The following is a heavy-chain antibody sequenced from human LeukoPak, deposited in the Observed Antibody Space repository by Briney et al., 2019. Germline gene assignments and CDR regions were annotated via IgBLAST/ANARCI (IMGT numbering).Heavy chain of an antibody. J-gene: IGHJ4*02. Sequence: PGGSLRLSCAASGFTLSSYDMSWVRQAPGKGLEWVAYISGTGSIIQYADSVRGRFTISRDTAENSLSLQIDSLRGEDTANYYCVRCRYFHTSTVFPLDDWGQGTLVTVSS. CDR3: VRCRYFHTSTVFPLDD. D-gene: IGHD3-9*01. CDR2: ISGTGSII. V-gene: IGHV3-48*03. CDR1: GFTLSSYD.